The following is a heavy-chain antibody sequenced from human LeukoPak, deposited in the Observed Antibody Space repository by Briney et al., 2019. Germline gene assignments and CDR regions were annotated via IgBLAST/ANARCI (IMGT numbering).Heavy chain of an antibody. D-gene: IGHD1-1*01. CDR3: ARGIRTGYGY. V-gene: IGHV4-61*01. J-gene: IGHJ4*02. Sequence: SETLSLTCSVSGGSVRSGNYYWPWIRQPPGKGLEWIGYVDYSGSTSYNPSLRRRVTISLDTSKNQFSLKVMYLTAADTAVYYCARGIRTGYGYWGQGTLVTVSS. CDR1: GGSVRSGNYY. CDR2: VDYSGST.